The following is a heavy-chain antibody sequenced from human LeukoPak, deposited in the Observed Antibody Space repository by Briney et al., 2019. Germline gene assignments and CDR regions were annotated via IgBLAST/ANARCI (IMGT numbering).Heavy chain of an antibody. Sequence: GGSLRLSCAASGFTFSSYAMTWVRQTPGEGLDWVSAISGSGTTTYTADSVKGRFTIFRDSSRSTLFLQMNSLRAEDTAVYYCARDLDYDSSGLDYWGQGTLVTVSS. V-gene: IGHV3-23*01. CDR1: GFTFSSYA. J-gene: IGHJ4*02. CDR3: ARDLDYDSSGLDY. D-gene: IGHD3-22*01. CDR2: ISGSGTTT.